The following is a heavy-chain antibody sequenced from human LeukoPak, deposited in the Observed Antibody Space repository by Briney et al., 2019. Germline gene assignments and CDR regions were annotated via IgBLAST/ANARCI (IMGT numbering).Heavy chain of an antibody. CDR1: GFTFSSYW. CDR3: ARPSLTYYSWGWFDP. Sequence: PGGSLRLSCAAFGFTFSSYWMHWVRQAPGKGLVWVSRINSDGSSTSYADSVKGRFTISRDNAKNTLYLQMNSLRAEDTAVYYCARPSLTYYSWGWFDPWGQGTLVTVSS. J-gene: IGHJ5*02. D-gene: IGHD3-22*01. CDR2: INSDGSST. V-gene: IGHV3-74*01.